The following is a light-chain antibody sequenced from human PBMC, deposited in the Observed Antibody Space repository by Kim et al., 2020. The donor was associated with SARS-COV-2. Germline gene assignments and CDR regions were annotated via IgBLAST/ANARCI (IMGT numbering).Light chain of an antibody. CDR2: GAS. CDR3: QQYTDPYT. J-gene: IGKJ2*01. Sequence: LSPGEKATPSCKASQSLSTSYWAWYRHKAGQPPRLLIYGASNRATGIPDRFSGSGSGTDFTLTISRLEPEDFAVYYCQQYTDPYTFGQGTKVDIK. V-gene: IGKV3-20*01. CDR1: QSLSTSY.